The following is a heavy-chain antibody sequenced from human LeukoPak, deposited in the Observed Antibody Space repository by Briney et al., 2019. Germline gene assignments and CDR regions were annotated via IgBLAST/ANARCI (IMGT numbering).Heavy chain of an antibody. J-gene: IGHJ5*02. CDR3: ARVNREDYSDTSGYYFP. V-gene: IGHV4-59*01. CDR1: GDSISNYY. D-gene: IGHD3-22*01. Sequence: SETLSLTCSVSGDSISNYYWTWIRQPPGKGLEWIGYIYYSGSTNYNPSLKSRVTISVDTSKNQFSLKLSSVTAADTAVYYCARVNREDYSDTSGYYFPWGQGTLVTVSS. CDR2: IYYSGST.